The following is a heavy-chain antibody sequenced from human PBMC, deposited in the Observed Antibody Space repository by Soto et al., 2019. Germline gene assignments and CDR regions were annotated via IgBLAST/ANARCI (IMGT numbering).Heavy chain of an antibody. CDR1: GFTFSSYA. Sequence: GGSLRLSCAASGFTFSSYAMSWVRQAPGKGLEWVSAISGSGGSTYYADSVKGRFTISRDNSKNTLYLQMNSLRAEDTAVYYCAKDQSRYDFCSGYDYYYYYGMDVWGKGTTVPVSS. CDR3: AKDQSRYDFCSGYDYYYYYGMDV. D-gene: IGHD3-3*01. V-gene: IGHV3-23*01. J-gene: IGHJ6*04. CDR2: ISGSGGST.